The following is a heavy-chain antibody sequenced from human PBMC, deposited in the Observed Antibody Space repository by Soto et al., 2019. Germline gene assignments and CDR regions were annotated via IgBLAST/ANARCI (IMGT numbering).Heavy chain of an antibody. CDR1: GFTFSGYE. J-gene: IGHJ6*02. CDR2: ISGSGSTI. V-gene: IGHV3-48*03. CDR3: VREVVVFGVIIPTPMDV. Sequence: EVQLVESGGGLVRPGGSLRLSCVASGFTFSGYEMNWVRQAPGKGLEWVSYISGSGSTIYYADSVKGRFTISRDNAKDSLYLQMNSLRAEDTAVYYCVREVVVFGVIIPTPMDVWGQGTTVTVSS. D-gene: IGHD3-22*01.